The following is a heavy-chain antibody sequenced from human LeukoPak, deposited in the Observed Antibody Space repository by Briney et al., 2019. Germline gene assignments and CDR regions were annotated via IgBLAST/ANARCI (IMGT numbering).Heavy chain of an antibody. D-gene: IGHD3-22*01. CDR1: GGSISSGSYY. CDR2: IYTSGST. V-gene: IGHV4-61*02. J-gene: IGHJ4*02. Sequence: PSETLSLTCTVSGGSISSGSYYWSWIRQPAGKGLEWIGRIYTSGSTNYNPSLKSRVTISVDTSKNQFSLKLSSVTAADTAVYYCARGVPAGYYYDSSGYSQDHHDYWGQGTLVTVSS. CDR3: ARGVPAGYYYDSSGYSQDHHDY.